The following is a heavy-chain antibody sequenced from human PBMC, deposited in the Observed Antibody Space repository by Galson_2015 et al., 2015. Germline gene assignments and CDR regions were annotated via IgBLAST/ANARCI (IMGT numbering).Heavy chain of an antibody. J-gene: IGHJ4*02. V-gene: IGHV3-30*18. Sequence: SLRLSCAASGFTFSSHGMHWVRQAPGKGLEWVAVISYDGSNKYYADSVKGRFTISRDNSKNTLYLQMNSLRAEDTAVYYCAKGGCTNGVCYGDYWGQGTLVTVSS. CDR3: AKGGCTNGVCYGDY. D-gene: IGHD2-8*01. CDR1: GFTFSSHG. CDR2: ISYDGSNK.